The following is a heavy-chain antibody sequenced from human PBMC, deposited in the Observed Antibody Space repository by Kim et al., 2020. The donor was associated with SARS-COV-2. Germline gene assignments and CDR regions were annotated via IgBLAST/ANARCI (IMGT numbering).Heavy chain of an antibody. CDR1: GFTFSSYG. Sequence: GRSLRLSCAASGFTFSSYGMHWVRQAPGKGLEWVAVIWYDGSNKYYADSVKGRFTISRDNSKNTLYLQMNSLRAEDTAVYYCARDGRNYYDSSGLGENRIVDYWGQGTLVTVSS. J-gene: IGHJ4*02. CDR3: ARDGRNYYDSSGLGENRIVDY. D-gene: IGHD3-22*01. CDR2: IWYDGSNK. V-gene: IGHV3-33*01.